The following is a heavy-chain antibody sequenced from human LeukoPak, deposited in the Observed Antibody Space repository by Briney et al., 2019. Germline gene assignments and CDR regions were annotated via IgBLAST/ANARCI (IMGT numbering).Heavy chain of an antibody. J-gene: IGHJ4*02. D-gene: IGHD3-22*01. Sequence: PGGSLRLSCAASGFTFSSYWMSWVRQAPGKGLEWVSAISGSGGSTYYADSVKGRFTISRDNSKNTLYLQMNSLRAEDTAVYYCAKTVTYYYDSSGYDDWGQGTLVTVSS. CDR1: GFTFSSYW. CDR2: ISGSGGST. V-gene: IGHV3-23*01. CDR3: AKTVTYYYDSSGYDD.